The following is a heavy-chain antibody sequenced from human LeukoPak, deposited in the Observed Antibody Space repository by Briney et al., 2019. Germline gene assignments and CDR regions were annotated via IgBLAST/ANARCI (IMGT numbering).Heavy chain of an antibody. CDR1: GGSISSNSYY. D-gene: IGHD5-12*01. Sequence: PSETLSLTCTVSGGSISSNSYYWGWIRQPPGKGLERIGSIYYRGSTYYNPSLKSRVTISIDTSKYQFSLELSSVTAADTAVYYCGVGSGYDDYWGQGTLVTASS. CDR2: IYYRGST. V-gene: IGHV4-39*07. J-gene: IGHJ4*02. CDR3: GVGSGYDDY.